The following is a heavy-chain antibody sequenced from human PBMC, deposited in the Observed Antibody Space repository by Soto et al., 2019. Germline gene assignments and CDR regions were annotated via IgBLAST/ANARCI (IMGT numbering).Heavy chain of an antibody. Sequence: EVQRVESGGGLVQPGESLRLSCAASGFTVSSNYMSWVRQAPGKGLEWVSIIYSGGSTYYADSVKGRFTISKDNSKKTLYLKMNRLRAEDTAVYYSARESILGSTHTFDYWGQGNLVTVSS. D-gene: IGHD1-26*01. CDR3: ARESILGSTHTFDY. CDR1: GFTVSSNY. J-gene: IGHJ4*02. CDR2: IYSGGST. V-gene: IGHV3-66*01.